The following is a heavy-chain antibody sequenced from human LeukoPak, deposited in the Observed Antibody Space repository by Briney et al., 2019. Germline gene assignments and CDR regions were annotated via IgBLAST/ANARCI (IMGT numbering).Heavy chain of an antibody. Sequence: SETLSLTCGVSGGSIRSTSHYWGWIRQPPGRRLEWIGTIYYGGITNYNPSLKSRVTISVDTSEKHFSLKLTSVTAADTAVYYCFSGYDRAIDYFGMDVWGQGTAVIVSS. J-gene: IGHJ6*02. CDR3: FSGYDRAIDYFGMDV. V-gene: IGHV4-39*02. CDR1: GGSIRSTSHY. CDR2: IYYGGIT. D-gene: IGHD5-12*01.